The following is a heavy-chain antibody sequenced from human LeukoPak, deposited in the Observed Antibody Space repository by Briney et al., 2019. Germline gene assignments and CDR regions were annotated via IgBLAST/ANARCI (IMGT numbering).Heavy chain of an antibody. Sequence: GGSLRLSCAASGFTFSNAWMSWVRQAPGKGLEWVGRIKSKTDGGTTDYAAPVKGGFTISRDDSKNTLYLQMNSLKTEDTAVYYCTTGGYYDSSGYYYAYFDYWGQGTLVTVSS. CDR1: GFTFSNAW. CDR3: TTGGYYDSSGYYYAYFDY. V-gene: IGHV3-15*01. CDR2: IKSKTDGGTT. J-gene: IGHJ4*02. D-gene: IGHD3-22*01.